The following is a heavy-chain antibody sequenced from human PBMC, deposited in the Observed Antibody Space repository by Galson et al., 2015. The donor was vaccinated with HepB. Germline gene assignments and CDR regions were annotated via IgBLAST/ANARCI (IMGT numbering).Heavy chain of an antibody. Sequence: SVKVSCKASGYTFTSYAVHWVRQAPGQRLEWMGWINAGNGNTKYSQKFQGRVTITRDTSASTAYMELSSLRSEDTAVYYCARDVDTAMDFDYWGQGTLVTVSS. CDR1: GYTFTSYA. V-gene: IGHV1-3*01. CDR3: ARDVDTAMDFDY. J-gene: IGHJ4*02. CDR2: INAGNGNT. D-gene: IGHD5-18*01.